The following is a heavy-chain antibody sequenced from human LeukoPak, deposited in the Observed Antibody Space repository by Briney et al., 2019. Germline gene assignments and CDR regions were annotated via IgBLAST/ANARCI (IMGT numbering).Heavy chain of an antibody. Sequence: KPSETLSLTCTVSGGSISSGSYYWSWIRQPAGKGLEWIGRIYTSGSTNYNPSLKSRVTISVDTSKNQFSLKLSSVTAADTAVYYCARRITGTTNAFDIWGQGTMVTVSS. D-gene: IGHD1-7*01. J-gene: IGHJ3*02. CDR3: ARRITGTTNAFDI. CDR1: GGSISSGSYY. V-gene: IGHV4-61*02. CDR2: IYTSGST.